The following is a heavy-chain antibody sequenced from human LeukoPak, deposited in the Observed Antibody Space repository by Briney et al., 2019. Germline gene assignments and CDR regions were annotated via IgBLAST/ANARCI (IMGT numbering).Heavy chain of an antibody. CDR1: GGSFSGYY. CDR3: ARPNSSSWRYFDY. Sequence: PSETLSLTCAVYGGSFSGYYWSWIRQPPGKGLEWIGETNHSGSTNYNPSLKSRVTISVDTSKNQFSLKLSSVTAADTAVYYCARPNSSSWRYFDYWGQGTLVTVSS. J-gene: IGHJ4*02. V-gene: IGHV4-34*01. CDR2: TNHSGST. D-gene: IGHD6-13*01.